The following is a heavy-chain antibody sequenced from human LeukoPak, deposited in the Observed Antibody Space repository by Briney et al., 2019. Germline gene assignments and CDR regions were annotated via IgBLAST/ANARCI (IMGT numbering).Heavy chain of an antibody. Sequence: KPSETLSLTCAVSGYSISSGYYWGWIRQPPGKGLEWTGSIYHSGSTYYNPSLKSRVTISVDTSKNQFSLKLSSVTAADTAVYYCARGDLFAARRGISLAYWGQGTLVTVSS. CDR3: ARGDLFAARRGISLAY. D-gene: IGHD6-6*01. J-gene: IGHJ4*02. V-gene: IGHV4-38-2*01. CDR2: IYHSGST. CDR1: GYSISSGYY.